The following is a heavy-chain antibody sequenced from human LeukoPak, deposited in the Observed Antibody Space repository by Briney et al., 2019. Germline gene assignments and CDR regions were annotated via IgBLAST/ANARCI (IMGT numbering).Heavy chain of an antibody. V-gene: IGHV3-21*01. CDR2: ISSGGNYI. D-gene: IGHD1-26*01. CDR1: GFTFSTYA. Sequence: PGGSLRLSCAASGFTFSTYAMNWVRQAPGKGLEWVSSISSGGNYIYYADSVRGRFTISRDNAKNSLYLQVNSLRAEDTAMYYCARDRELGTWGQGTLVTVSS. CDR3: ARDRELGT. J-gene: IGHJ4*02.